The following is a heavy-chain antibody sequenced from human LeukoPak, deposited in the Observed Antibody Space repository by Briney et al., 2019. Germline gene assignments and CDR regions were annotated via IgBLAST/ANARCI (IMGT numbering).Heavy chain of an antibody. J-gene: IGHJ4*02. CDR1: GCSISSGYY. CDR3: ARHATTVTVYYFDY. Sequence: SETLSLTCAVSGCSISSGYYWGWIRQPPGKGLEWIGSIYHSGSTYYNPSLKSRVTISVDTSKNQFSLKLSSVTAADTAVYYCARHATTVTVYYFDYWGREPWSPSPQ. D-gene: IGHD4-17*01. V-gene: IGHV4-38-2*01. CDR2: IYHSGST.